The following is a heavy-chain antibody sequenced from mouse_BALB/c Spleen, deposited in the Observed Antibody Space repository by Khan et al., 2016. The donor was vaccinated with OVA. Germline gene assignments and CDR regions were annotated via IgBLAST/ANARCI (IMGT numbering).Heavy chain of an antibody. CDR3: ARGNYYRSNSWFVY. J-gene: IGHJ3*01. CDR2: INTNTGEP. D-gene: IGHD1-1*01. Sequence: QIQLVQSGPELKKPGETVKISCKASGYTFTNYGMNWVKQAPGKGLKWMGWINTNTGEPTYAEEFKGRFAFSLETSASTAYLQINNLKNEETATYFCARGNYYRSNSWFVYWGQGTLVTVSA. CDR1: GYTFTNYG. V-gene: IGHV9-3*02.